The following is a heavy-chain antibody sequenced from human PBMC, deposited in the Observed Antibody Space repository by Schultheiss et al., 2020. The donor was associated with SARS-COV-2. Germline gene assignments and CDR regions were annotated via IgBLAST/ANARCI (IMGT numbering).Heavy chain of an antibody. CDR3: ARDQYSSGWT. Sequence: GGSLRLSCAASGFPFSQDCMSWVRQAPGKGLEWVSYISSSGSTIYYADSVKGRFTISRDNAKNSLYLQMNSLRAEDTAVYYCARDQYSSGWTWGQGTLVTVSS. CDR1: GFPFSQDC. D-gene: IGHD6-19*01. V-gene: IGHV3-11*04. CDR2: ISSSGSTI. J-gene: IGHJ5*02.